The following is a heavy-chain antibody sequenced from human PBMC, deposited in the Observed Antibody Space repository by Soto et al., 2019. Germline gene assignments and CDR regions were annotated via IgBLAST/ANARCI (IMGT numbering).Heavy chain of an antibody. Sequence: GGSLRLSCAASGFTFSNAWMSWVRQAPGKGLEWVGRIKSKTDGGTTDYAAPVKGRFTISRDDSKNTLYLQMNSLKTEDTAVYYCITEERYCSSTSCYSNNWFDPWGQGTLVTVSS. CDR3: ITEERYCSSTSCYSNNWFDP. D-gene: IGHD2-2*02. CDR1: GFTFSNAW. J-gene: IGHJ5*02. V-gene: IGHV3-15*01. CDR2: IKSKTDGGTT.